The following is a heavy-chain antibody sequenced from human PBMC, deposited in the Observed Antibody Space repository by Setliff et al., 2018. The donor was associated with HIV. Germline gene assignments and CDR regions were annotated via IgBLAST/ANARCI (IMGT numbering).Heavy chain of an antibody. J-gene: IGHJ6*03. Sequence: SETLSLTCAVYGGSFSDYYWSWIRQPPGKGLEWIGEINHSGSTFYNPSLKSRVSISVLRSTDQFFLRLNSVTAADTAVYYCVRTNYYYYYMDVWGKGTTVTVSS. CDR3: VRTNYYYYYMDV. CDR1: GGSFSDYY. V-gene: IGHV4-34*09. CDR2: INHSGST.